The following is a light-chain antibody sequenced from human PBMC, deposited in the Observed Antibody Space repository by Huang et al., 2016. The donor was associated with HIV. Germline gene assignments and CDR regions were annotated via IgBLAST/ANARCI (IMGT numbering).Light chain of an antibody. CDR2: EAS. CDR1: KDISNY. V-gene: IGKV1-33*01. J-gene: IGKJ3*01. Sequence: DIQMTQSPFSLSAYLGDRVTITCQESKDISNYLNWYQQKPGKARKLLIYEASNLETGVPSRFNESGYGTDFTFTISSLQPEDIATYYCQQYDNLLTFGPGTKVDIK. CDR3: QQYDNLLT.